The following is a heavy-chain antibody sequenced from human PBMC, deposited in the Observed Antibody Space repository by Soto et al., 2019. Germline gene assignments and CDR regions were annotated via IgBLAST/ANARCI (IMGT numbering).Heavy chain of an antibody. D-gene: IGHD2-21*02. J-gene: IGHJ4*02. CDR2: IRYDGSKE. CDR3: ARAHTTVGTFDY. Sequence: PGGSLRLSCAASGFYFSGYGMHWVRQAPGKGLEWVAVIRYDGSKEDYALSVKDRFTISRDNSKNALYLQMDSLRDEDTAMYYCARAHTTVGTFDYWGQGTLVTVSS. CDR1: GFYFSGYG. V-gene: IGHV3-33*01.